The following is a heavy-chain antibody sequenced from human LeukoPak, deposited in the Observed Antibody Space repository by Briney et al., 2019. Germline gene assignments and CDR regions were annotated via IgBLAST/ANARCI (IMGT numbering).Heavy chain of an antibody. CDR2: IYHSGST. V-gene: IGHV4-38-2*02. D-gene: IGHD3-16*01. J-gene: IGHJ4*02. CDR1: GGSISSYY. CDR3: ARDGGSPY. Sequence: SETLSLTCTVSGGSISSYYWSWIRQPPGKGLEWIGSIYHSGSTYYNPSLKSRVTISVDTSKNQFSLKLSSVTAADTAVYYCARDGGSPYWGQGTLVTVSS.